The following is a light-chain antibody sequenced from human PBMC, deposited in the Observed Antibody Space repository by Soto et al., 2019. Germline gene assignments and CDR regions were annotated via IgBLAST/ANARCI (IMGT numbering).Light chain of an antibody. CDR2: DAS. J-gene: IGKJ4*01. Sequence: DIQMTQSPSTLSAYVGARVTITCRASQNINTWLAWYQQEPGKAPHLLIYDASTLESGVPSRFSGSGSGTEFTLTISSLQPDDFATYYCLLYNNYWGLTFGGGTKVEIK. V-gene: IGKV1-5*01. CDR1: QNINTW. CDR3: LLYNNYWGLT.